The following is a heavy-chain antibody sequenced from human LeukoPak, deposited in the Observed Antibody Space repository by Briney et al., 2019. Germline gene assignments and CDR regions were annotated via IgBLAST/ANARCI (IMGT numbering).Heavy chain of an antibody. CDR1: GFTFSSYA. J-gene: IGHJ6*02. CDR2: IVTGGLTT. D-gene: IGHD3-10*01. V-gene: IGHV3-23*01. CDR3: ARRSTSGNFYSGMDV. Sequence: PGGSLRLSCAASGFTFSSYAMRWVRQAPGKGLEWVSTIVTGGLTTYYADSVKGRFTISRDNSKNTLYLQMNSLRADDTAVYYCARRSTSGNFYSGMDVCGQGTTVTVS.